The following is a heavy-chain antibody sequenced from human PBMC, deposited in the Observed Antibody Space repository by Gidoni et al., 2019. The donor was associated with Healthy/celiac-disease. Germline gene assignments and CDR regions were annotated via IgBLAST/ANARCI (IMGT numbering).Heavy chain of an antibody. CDR3: ARGESWRWLQFWFCCLFDP. CDR2: INHSGST. D-gene: IGHD5-12*01. V-gene: IGHV4-34*01. CDR1: GGSFSGSY. J-gene: IGHJ5*02. Sequence: QVQLQQWGAGLLKPSETLSLTCAVYGGSFSGSYWSWIRQPPGKGLEWIGEINHSGSTNYNPSLKSRVTISVDTSKNQFSLKLSSVTAADTAVYYCARGESWRWLQFWFCCLFDPWGQGTLVTVSS.